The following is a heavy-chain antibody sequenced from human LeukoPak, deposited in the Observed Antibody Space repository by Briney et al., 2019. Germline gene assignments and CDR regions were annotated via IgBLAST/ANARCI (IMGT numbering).Heavy chain of an antibody. V-gene: IGHV3-30-3*01. J-gene: IGHJ3*02. CDR3: ARERQDTVIHSGAFDI. CDR2: IASDGSHT. Sequence: RSLRLSCAASGFTFSSYFMHWVRQAPGKGLEWVADIASDGSHTFYVESVKGRFTISRDNSKNTLYLQMNSLGPEDTAVYFCARERQDTVIHSGAFDIWGQGTMVTVSS. D-gene: IGHD2-21*02. CDR1: GFTFSSYF.